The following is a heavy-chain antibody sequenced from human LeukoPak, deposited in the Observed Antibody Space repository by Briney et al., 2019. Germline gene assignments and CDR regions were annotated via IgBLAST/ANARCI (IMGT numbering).Heavy chain of an antibody. CDR1: GFTFDKAW. CDR2: IKKDGSEK. Sequence: GGSLRLSCAASGFTFDKAWMTWVRQAPGKGLEWVANIKKDGSEKYYVDSVKGRFTISRDNAKTSLYLQMNSLRAEDTAVYYCARDQGVHCSGGSCTAFDIWGQGTMVTVSS. D-gene: IGHD2-15*01. J-gene: IGHJ3*02. V-gene: IGHV3-7*01. CDR3: ARDQGVHCSGGSCTAFDI.